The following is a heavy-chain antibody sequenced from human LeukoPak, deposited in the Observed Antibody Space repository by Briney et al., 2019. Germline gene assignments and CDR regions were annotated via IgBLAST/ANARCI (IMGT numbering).Heavy chain of an antibody. CDR3: ARDPRSYTGYDETFDY. V-gene: IGHV4-34*01. CDR2: ISHNGST. D-gene: IGHD5-12*01. J-gene: IGHJ4*02. Sequence: SETLSLTCAVYGGSFSGYYWSWIRQPPGKGLEWIGEISHNGSTNYNPSLTSRVTMSLDTSEDQFSLKLSSVTAADTAVYYCARDPRSYTGYDETFDYWGQGTLVTVSS. CDR1: GGSFSGYY.